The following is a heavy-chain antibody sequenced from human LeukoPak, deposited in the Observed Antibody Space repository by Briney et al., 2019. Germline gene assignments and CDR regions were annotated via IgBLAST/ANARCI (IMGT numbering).Heavy chain of an antibody. J-gene: IGHJ4*02. CDR2: ISAYNGNT. Sequence: ASVKVSCKASGYTFTSYGISWVRQAPGQGLEWMGWISAYNGNTNYAQKLQGRVTMTTDTSTSTAYMELRSLRSDDTAVYYCARDYYDSSGYYVIFDYWGQGTLVTVSS. CDR3: ARDYYDSSGYYVIFDY. V-gene: IGHV1-18*01. CDR1: GYTFTSYG. D-gene: IGHD3-22*01.